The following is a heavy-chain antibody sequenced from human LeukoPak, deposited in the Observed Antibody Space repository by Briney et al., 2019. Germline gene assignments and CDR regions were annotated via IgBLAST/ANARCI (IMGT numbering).Heavy chain of an antibody. Sequence: PGGSLRLSCAASGFTFSDYYMSWIRQAPGKGLEWVSYISSSGSTIYYADSVKGRFTISRDNAKNSLYLQMNSLRAEDTAVYYCARDQTYYDILTGNDAFDIWGQGTMVTVSS. D-gene: IGHD3-9*01. CDR3: ARDQTYYDILTGNDAFDI. J-gene: IGHJ3*02. CDR1: GFTFSDYY. CDR2: ISSSGSTI. V-gene: IGHV3-11*01.